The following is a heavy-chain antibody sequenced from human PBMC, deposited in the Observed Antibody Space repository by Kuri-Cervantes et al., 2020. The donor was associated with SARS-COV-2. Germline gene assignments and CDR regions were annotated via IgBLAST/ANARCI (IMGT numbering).Heavy chain of an antibody. CDR2: IKQDGSEK. D-gene: IGHD3-3*01. J-gene: IGHJ3*02. Sequence: GESLKISCAASGFTFSSYWMSWVRQAPGKGLEWVSNIKQDGSEKYYVDSVKGRFTISRDNAKNSLYLQMNSLRAENTAVYCCAREDMGDFWSGYYEGAFDIWGQGTMVTVSS. CDR1: GFTFSSYW. V-gene: IGHV3-7*01. CDR3: AREDMGDFWSGYYEGAFDI.